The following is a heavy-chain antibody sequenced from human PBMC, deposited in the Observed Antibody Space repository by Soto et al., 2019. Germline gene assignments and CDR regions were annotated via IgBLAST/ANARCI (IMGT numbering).Heavy chain of an antibody. CDR2: ISYDGNNK. CDR1: GFTFSGYG. V-gene: IGHV3-30*18. CDR3: TKGGRGTYYYYYGMDV. D-gene: IGHD1-1*01. J-gene: IGHJ6*02. Sequence: GGSLRLSCAASGFTFSGYGMHWVRQAPGKGLEWVAVISYDGNNKYYADSVKGRFTISRDNSKNTLYLQMNSLRAEDTAVYYCTKGGRGTYYYYYGMDVWGQGTTVTVSS.